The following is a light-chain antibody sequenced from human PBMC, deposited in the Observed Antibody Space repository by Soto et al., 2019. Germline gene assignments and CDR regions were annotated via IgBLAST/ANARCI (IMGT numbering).Light chain of an antibody. J-gene: IGKJ1*01. CDR3: HQRQSWPRT. CDR1: QTVNSR. CDR2: HTS. Sequence: EIVLTQSPATLSSYPGERSTLSGRASQTVNSRLAWYQHKPGQAPRLLIYHTSNRATGIPARFSGSGSGTDFTLTISSLEPEDFAVYYCHQRQSWPRTFGQGTKVDIK. V-gene: IGKV3-11*01.